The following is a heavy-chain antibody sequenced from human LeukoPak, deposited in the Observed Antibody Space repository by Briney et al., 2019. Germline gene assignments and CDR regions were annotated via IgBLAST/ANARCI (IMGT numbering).Heavy chain of an antibody. CDR3: AKDRGRIAAAGLFDY. CDR1: GFTFSSYA. J-gene: IGHJ4*02. Sequence: GGSLRLSCAASGFTFSSYAMSWVRQAPGKGLEWVSAISGRGGSTYYADSVKGRFTISRDNSKNTLYLQMNSLRAEDTAVYYCAKDRGRIAAAGLFDYWGQGTLVTVSS. D-gene: IGHD6-13*01. V-gene: IGHV3-23*01. CDR2: ISGRGGST.